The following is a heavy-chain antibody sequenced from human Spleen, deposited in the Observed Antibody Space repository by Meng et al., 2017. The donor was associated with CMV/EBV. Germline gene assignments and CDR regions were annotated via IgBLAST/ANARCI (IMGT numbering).Heavy chain of an antibody. CDR3: AKGPTDFWSGYYIVS. CDR1: GLPISNSA. D-gene: IGHD3-3*01. CDR2: IWYDGSNE. J-gene: IGHJ5*02. Sequence: GLPISNSAMHWVRQAPGKGLQWVALIWYDGSNEYYADSVQGRFSISRDNSKNTLYLQMNSLRAEDTAVYYCAKGPTDFWSGYYIVSWGQGTLVTVSS. V-gene: IGHV3-33*06.